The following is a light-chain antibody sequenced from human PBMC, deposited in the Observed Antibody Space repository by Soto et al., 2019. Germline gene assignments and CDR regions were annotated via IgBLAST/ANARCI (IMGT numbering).Light chain of an antibody. CDR2: DVS. J-gene: IGLJ1*01. CDR1: SSDVGGYNY. CDR3: SSYTSSSTPYV. Sequence: QSVLTQPASVSGSPGQSITISCTGTSSDVGGYNYVFWYQQHPGKAPKLMIYDVSNRPSGVSNRFSGSKSGNTASLTISGLQAEDEAEYYCSSYTSSSTPYVFGTGTKLTVL. V-gene: IGLV2-14*01.